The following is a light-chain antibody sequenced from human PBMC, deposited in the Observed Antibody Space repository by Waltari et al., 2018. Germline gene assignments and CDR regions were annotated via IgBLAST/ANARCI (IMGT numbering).Light chain of an antibody. Sequence: QSVLTQPPSASGTPGQRVIISCSGITSNIGSNTVNWYQQLPGTAPTLLIFSDNRRPSGVPDRFSGSKSGTSASLSIRGLQSEDEADYYCASWDDRLNSLVFGGGTELTVL. CDR2: SDN. CDR1: TSNIGSNT. V-gene: IGLV1-44*01. CDR3: ASWDDRLNSLV. J-gene: IGLJ3*02.